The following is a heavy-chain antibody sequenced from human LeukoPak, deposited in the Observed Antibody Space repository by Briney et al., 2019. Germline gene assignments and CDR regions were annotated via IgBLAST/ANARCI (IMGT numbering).Heavy chain of an antibody. Sequence: GGSLRLSCAASGFSFSGSAMHWVRQASGKGLEWVGRIRSKANSYATAYAASVKGRFTISRDDSKNTAYLQMNSLRAEDTAVYYCAELGITMIGGVWGKGTTVTISS. CDR3: AELGITMIGGV. CDR1: GFSFSGSA. J-gene: IGHJ6*04. CDR2: IRSKANSYAT. V-gene: IGHV3-73*01. D-gene: IGHD3-10*02.